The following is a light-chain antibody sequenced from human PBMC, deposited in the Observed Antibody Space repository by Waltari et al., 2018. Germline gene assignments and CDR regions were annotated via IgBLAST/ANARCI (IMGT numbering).Light chain of an antibody. CDR3: CSYAGSSVV. J-gene: IGLJ2*01. V-gene: IGLV2-23*02. CDR2: EVR. Sequence: SRYQQLTGKAPILMDYEVRQRPSGGSNRFSGSKTGNTASLTSSRLQDEDEADYYCCSYAGSSVVFGGGTKLTVL.